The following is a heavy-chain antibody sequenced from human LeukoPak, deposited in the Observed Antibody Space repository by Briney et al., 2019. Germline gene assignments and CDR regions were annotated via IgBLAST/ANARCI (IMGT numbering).Heavy chain of an antibody. CDR3: ARDLAGHFGGFYFDY. V-gene: IGHV4-59*12. CDR1: GGSISSYY. Sequence: SETLSLTCTVSGGSISSYYWSWIRQPPGKGLEWIGYIYYSGSTNHNPSLKSRVAISVDTSKNQFSLKLNSVTAADTAVYYCARDLAGHFGGFYFDYWGQGTLVTVSS. D-gene: IGHD2-21*01. J-gene: IGHJ4*02. CDR2: IYYSGST.